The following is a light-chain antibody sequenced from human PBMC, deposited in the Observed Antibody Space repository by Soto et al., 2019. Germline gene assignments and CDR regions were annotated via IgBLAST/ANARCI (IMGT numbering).Light chain of an antibody. J-gene: IGKJ1*01. CDR1: QSVSSY. CDR3: QQYNNWPRT. Sequence: EIVLTQSPATLSLSPGERATLSCRASQSVSSYLAWYQQKPGQAPRLLIYGASTRATGIPARFSGSGSGTEFTLTISSLQSEDFVVYYCQQYNNWPRTFGQGTKVDIK. CDR2: GAS. V-gene: IGKV3-15*01.